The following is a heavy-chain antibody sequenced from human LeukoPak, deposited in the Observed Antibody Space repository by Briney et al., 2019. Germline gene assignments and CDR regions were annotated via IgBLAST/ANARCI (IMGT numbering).Heavy chain of an antibody. Sequence: SQTLSLTCAISGDSVSSNSVTWNWIRQSLSRGLEWLGRTYYRSTWYNDYAVSVRGRITVNPDTSKNQFSLHLNSVTPEDTAVYYYARRLTQYDCFDPWGQGILVTVSS. J-gene: IGHJ5*02. V-gene: IGHV6-1*01. CDR1: GDSVSSNSVT. CDR3: ARRLTQYDCFDP. CDR2: TYYRSTWYN. D-gene: IGHD2-2*01.